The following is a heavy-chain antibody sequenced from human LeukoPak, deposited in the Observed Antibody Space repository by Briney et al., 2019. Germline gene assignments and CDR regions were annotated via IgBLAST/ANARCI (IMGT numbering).Heavy chain of an antibody. J-gene: IGHJ3*02. CDR3: ANLPSKGVAGLNDAFDI. CDR1: GGSFSGYY. V-gene: IGHV4-34*01. Sequence: PSETLSLTCAVYGGSFSGYYWSWIRQPPGKGLEWIGEINHSGSTNYNPSLKSRVTISVDTSKNQFSLKLSSVTAADTAVYYCANLPSKGVAGLNDAFDIWGQGTMVTVSS. CDR2: INHSGST. D-gene: IGHD6-19*01.